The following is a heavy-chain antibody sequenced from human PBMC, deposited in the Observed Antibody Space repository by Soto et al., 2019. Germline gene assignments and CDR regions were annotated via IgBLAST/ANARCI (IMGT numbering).Heavy chain of an antibody. CDR3: AKDGSSSGWYFDY. CDR1: GFTFSSYT. D-gene: IGHD6-19*01. CDR2: ISSSSSTI. J-gene: IGHJ4*02. Sequence: GGSLRLSCAASGFTFSSYTMNWVRQAPGKGLEWVSYISSSSSTISYADSVKGRFTISRDNSKNTLYLQMNSLRAEDTAVYYCAKDGSSSGWYFDYWGQGTLVTVSS. V-gene: IGHV3-48*01.